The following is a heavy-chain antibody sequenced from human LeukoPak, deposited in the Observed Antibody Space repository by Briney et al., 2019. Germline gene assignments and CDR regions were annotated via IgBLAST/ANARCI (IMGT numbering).Heavy chain of an antibody. D-gene: IGHD4-17*01. Sequence: GASVKVSCKASGYTFTSYAMHWVRQAPGQRLEWMGWINAGNGNTKYSQKFQGRVTITRDTSASTAYMELSSLRSEDTAVYYCARVGMATVTTYFDYWGQGTLVTVSS. CDR1: GYTFTSYA. CDR3: ARVGMATVTTYFDY. V-gene: IGHV1-3*01. J-gene: IGHJ4*02. CDR2: INAGNGNT.